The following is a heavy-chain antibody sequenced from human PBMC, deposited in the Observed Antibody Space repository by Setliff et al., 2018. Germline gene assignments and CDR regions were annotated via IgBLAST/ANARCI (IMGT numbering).Heavy chain of an antibody. CDR2: IYYSGST. D-gene: IGHD7-27*01. Sequence: PSETLSLTCSVSGDSMSFSYWSWIRQPPGKGLEWIGYIYYSGSTDSHPSLKSRVSISIDTSKNQFSLKLSSVTAADTAVYYCVLTPSNLFYYWGQGTLVTVSS. J-gene: IGHJ4*02. CDR3: VLTPSNLFYY. CDR1: GDSMSFSY. V-gene: IGHV4-59*08.